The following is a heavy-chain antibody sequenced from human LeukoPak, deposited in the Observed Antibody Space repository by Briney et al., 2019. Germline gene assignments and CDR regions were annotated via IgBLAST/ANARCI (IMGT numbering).Heavy chain of an antibody. V-gene: IGHV1-69*13. D-gene: IGHD6-19*01. J-gene: IGHJ4*02. Sequence: SVKVSCKASGGTFNSYAISWVRQAPGQGLEWMGGIIPIFGTANYAQKFQGRVTITADESTSTAYMELSSLRSEDTAVYYCARDRIGSSGWFDYWGQGTLVTVSS. CDR1: GGTFNSYA. CDR2: IIPIFGTA. CDR3: ARDRIGSSGWFDY.